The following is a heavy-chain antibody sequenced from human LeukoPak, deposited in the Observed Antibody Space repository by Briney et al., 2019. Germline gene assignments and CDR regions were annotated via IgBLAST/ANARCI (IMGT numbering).Heavy chain of an antibody. CDR1: GFTFSNFA. J-gene: IGHJ3*02. D-gene: IGHD3-22*01. CDR2: ISGTGGNT. Sequence: GGSLRLSCAASGFTFSNFAMSWVRQAPGKGLEWVSAISGTGGNTFYTDSVTGRFTISRDNSKNTLYVQMNSLRAEDTAVYYCANTRGYYDTSDLYRPDVFDIWGQGTVVTVSS. CDR3: ANTRGYYDTSDLYRPDVFDI. V-gene: IGHV3-23*01.